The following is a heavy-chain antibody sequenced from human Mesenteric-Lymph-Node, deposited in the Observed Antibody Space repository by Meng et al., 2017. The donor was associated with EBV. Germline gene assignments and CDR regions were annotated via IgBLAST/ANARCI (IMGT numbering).Heavy chain of an antibody. V-gene: IGHV1-69*01. CDR1: GGTFSSYA. CDR3: ARREATVTNWFDP. D-gene: IGHD4-17*01. CDR2: IIPIFGTA. Sequence: VQLQTAVAEVNKPGSSVKVSCKASGGTFSSYAISWVRQAPGQGLEWMRGIIPIFGTANYAQKFQGRVTITADESTSTAYMELSSLRSEDTAVYYCARREATVTNWFDPWGQGTLVTVSS. J-gene: IGHJ5*02.